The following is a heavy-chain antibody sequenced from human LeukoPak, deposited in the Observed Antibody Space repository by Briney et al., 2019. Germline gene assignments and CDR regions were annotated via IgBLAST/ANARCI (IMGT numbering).Heavy chain of an antibody. Sequence: ASVKVSCKASGGTFSSYAISWVRQAPGQGLEWMGGIIPIFGTANYAQKFQGRVTITTDESTSTAYMELSSLRSEDTAVYYCARPGVVGATTYAFDIWGQGTMVTVSS. CDR2: IIPIFGTA. V-gene: IGHV1-69*05. CDR1: GGTFSSYA. D-gene: IGHD1-26*01. CDR3: ARPGVVGATTYAFDI. J-gene: IGHJ3*02.